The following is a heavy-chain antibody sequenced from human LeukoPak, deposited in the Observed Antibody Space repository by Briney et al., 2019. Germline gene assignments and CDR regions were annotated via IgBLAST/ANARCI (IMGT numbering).Heavy chain of an antibody. J-gene: IGHJ4*02. V-gene: IGHV4-34*01. Sequence: SETLSLTCAVYGGSFSGYYWSWIRQPPGKGLEWIGEINHSGSTNYNPSLKSRVTISVDTSKNQFSLKLSSVTAADTAVYYCARGGRYYDSSGYSSPQGGGDYWGQGTLVTVSS. CDR3: ARGGRYYDSSGYSSPQGGGDY. CDR1: GGSFSGYY. D-gene: IGHD3-22*01. CDR2: INHSGST.